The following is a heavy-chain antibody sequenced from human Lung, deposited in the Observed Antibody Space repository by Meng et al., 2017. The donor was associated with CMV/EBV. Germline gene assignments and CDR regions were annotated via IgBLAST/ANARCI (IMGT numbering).Heavy chain of an antibody. Sequence: SCAASGFTFDDYAMHWVRQAPGKGLEWVSGISWNSGSIDYADSVKGRFTISRDNSKNTLFLQMNSLRAEDTAVYYCARDGFCSNGVCTISGVAFDIWGQGTMVTVSS. CDR2: ISWNSGSI. CDR3: ARDGFCSNGVCTISGVAFDI. J-gene: IGHJ3*02. D-gene: IGHD2-8*01. V-gene: IGHV3-9*01. CDR1: GFTFDDYA.